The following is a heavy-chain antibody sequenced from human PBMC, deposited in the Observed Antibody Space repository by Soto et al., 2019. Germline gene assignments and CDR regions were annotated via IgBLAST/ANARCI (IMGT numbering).Heavy chain of an antibody. CDR2: INHSGST. J-gene: IGHJ4*02. Sequence: PSETLSLTCAVYGGSFSGYYWSWIRQPPGKGLEWIGEINHSGSTNYNPSLKSRVTISVDASKNQFSLKLSSVTAADTAVYYCARGVIGRDGYNCHDYWGQGTLVTVSS. D-gene: IGHD5-12*01. V-gene: IGHV4-34*01. CDR3: ARGVIGRDGYNCHDY. CDR1: GGSFSGYY.